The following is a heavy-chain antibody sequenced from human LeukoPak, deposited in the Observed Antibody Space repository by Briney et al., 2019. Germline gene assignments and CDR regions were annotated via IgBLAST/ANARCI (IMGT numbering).Heavy chain of an antibody. Sequence: GGSLRLSCAASGFTFSSCSMNWVRQAPGKGLEWVSSISSSSSYIYYADSVKGRFTISRDNAKNSLYLQMNSLRAEDTAVYYCATRHGIAAAGTPDYWGQGTLVTVSS. CDR1: GFTFSSCS. CDR2: ISSSSSYI. CDR3: ATRHGIAAAGTPDY. J-gene: IGHJ4*02. D-gene: IGHD6-13*01. V-gene: IGHV3-21*01.